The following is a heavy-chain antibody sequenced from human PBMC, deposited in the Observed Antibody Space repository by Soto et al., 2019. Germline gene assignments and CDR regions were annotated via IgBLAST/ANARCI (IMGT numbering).Heavy chain of an antibody. CDR2: ISASADST. J-gene: IGHJ4*02. CDR3: AKYNGRRSWSGFDF. V-gene: IGHV3-23*01. D-gene: IGHD2-15*01. Sequence: QSGGSLRLSCEASGFTFSSYGMSWVRQAPGKGLEWVSGISASADSTYYIDSVKGRFTISRDNSKNTLYLQMNSLRAEDTAVYYCAKYNGRRSWSGFDFWGQGTLVTVSS. CDR1: GFTFSSYG.